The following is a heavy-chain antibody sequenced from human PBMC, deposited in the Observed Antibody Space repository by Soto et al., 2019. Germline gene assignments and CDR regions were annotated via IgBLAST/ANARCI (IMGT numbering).Heavy chain of an antibody. V-gene: IGHV4-30-2*01. CDR2: ISHGGSP. J-gene: IGHJ6*02. CDR3: ARGHYYYAMDV. CDR1: GGSVSSGVFS. Sequence: SENLSLTCAVSGGSVSSGVFSWNWIRQPPGQGLEWIGYISHGGSPHYTPSLRGRVSISVDRSTNVISLNLTSMTPADTAVYFGARGHYYYAMDVWGQGTTVTVS.